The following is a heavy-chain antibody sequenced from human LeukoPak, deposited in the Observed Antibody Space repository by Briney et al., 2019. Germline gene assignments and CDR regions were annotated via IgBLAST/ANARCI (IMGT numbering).Heavy chain of an antibody. J-gene: IGHJ2*01. CDR3: ARRIAASATGGNFDL. D-gene: IGHD6-6*01. CDR2: ISSSSSTI. CDR1: GFTFSSYS. V-gene: IGHV3-48*02. Sequence: RSGGSLRLSCAASGFTFSSYSMNWVRQAPGKGLEWVSYISSSSSTIYYADSVKGRFTISRDNAKNSLYLQMNSLRDEDTAVYYCARRIAASATGGNFDLWGRGTLVTVSS.